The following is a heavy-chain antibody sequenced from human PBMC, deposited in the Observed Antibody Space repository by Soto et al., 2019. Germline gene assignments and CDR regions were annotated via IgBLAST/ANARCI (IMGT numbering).Heavy chain of an antibody. CDR1: GGSVSSGSYY. CDR2: IYYSGST. J-gene: IGHJ5*02. V-gene: IGHV4-61*01. CDR3: ARVVSSSSSGGWFDP. Sequence: QVQLQESGPGLVKPSETLSLTCTVSGGSVSSGSYYWSWIRQPPGKGLEWIGYIYYSGSTNYNPSLKSRVTLPVDTSKNQFSLKLSSVTAADTAVYYCARVVSSSSSGGWFDPWGQGTLVTVSS. D-gene: IGHD6-6*01.